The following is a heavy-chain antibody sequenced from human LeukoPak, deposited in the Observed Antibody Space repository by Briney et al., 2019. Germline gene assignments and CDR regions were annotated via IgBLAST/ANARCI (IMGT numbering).Heavy chain of an antibody. J-gene: IGHJ3*02. CDR1: GFTFSSYW. D-gene: IGHD6-13*01. V-gene: IGHV3-74*01. CDR2: ISGDGRNI. Sequence: GGSLRLSCVASGFTFSSYWMHWVRQDPRKGLVWASRISGDGRNINYADSVRGRFTISRDNAKNTLYLQMNTLRAEDTAVYYCAREGDKTGYSSSWYGDDAFDIWGQGTMVTVSS. CDR3: AREGDKTGYSSSWYGDDAFDI.